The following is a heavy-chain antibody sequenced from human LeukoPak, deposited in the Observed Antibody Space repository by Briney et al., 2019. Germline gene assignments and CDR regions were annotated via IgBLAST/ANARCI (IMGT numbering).Heavy chain of an antibody. Sequence: SETLSLTCAVSGYSISSGYYWGWIRQPPRKGLEWIGSIYHNGNTYYNPSLKSRVTISVDTSKNEFSLKLSSVTAADTAVYYCARVGRVGARLRHAFDIWGQGTMVTVSS. J-gene: IGHJ3*02. CDR3: ARVGRVGARLRHAFDI. D-gene: IGHD1-26*01. CDR1: GYSISSGYY. CDR2: IYHNGNT. V-gene: IGHV4-38-2*01.